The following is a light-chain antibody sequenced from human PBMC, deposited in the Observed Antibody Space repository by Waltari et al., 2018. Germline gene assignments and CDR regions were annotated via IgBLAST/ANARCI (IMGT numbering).Light chain of an antibody. CDR3: MQTLQTPLT. J-gene: IGKJ4*01. V-gene: IGKV2D-29*01. Sequence: DIVMTQTPPSLPVTPGEPASISCRSSQSLLHTDGRTYLYWYLQKPGQPPRLLIYRVSNRFSGVPDRFSGSGSGTDFTLKISRVEAEDVGVYYCMQTLQTPLTFGGGTKVEIK. CDR1: QSLLHTDGRTY. CDR2: RVS.